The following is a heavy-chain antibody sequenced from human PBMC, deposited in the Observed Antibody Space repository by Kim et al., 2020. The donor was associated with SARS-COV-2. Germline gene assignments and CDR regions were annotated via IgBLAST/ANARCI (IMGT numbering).Heavy chain of an antibody. D-gene: IGHD6-19*01. CDR3: ARDLYASGWSRVHWFDP. CDR1: GYTFNGYY. Sequence: ASVKVSCQASGYTFNGYYIHWVRQAPGQGLEWMGWINPDSGGTNYAQNFQGRVTMTRDTSINTASMELSRLTSDDTAVYYCARDLYASGWSRVHWFDPWGQGTLVSVSS. J-gene: IGHJ5*02. V-gene: IGHV1-2*02. CDR2: INPDSGGT.